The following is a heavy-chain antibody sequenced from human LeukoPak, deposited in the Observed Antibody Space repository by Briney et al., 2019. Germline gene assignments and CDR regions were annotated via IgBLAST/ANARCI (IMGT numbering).Heavy chain of an antibody. CDR3: AKDPYSYGSYFDY. J-gene: IGHJ4*02. CDR2: IWYDGRDK. V-gene: IGHV3-30*02. D-gene: IGHD5-18*01. Sequence: GGSLRLSCTASGFTFSGCGMHWVRQAPGKGLEWVAFIWYDGRDKYYVDSVKGRFTISRDNSKNTLYLQMNSLRAEDTAMYYCAKDPYSYGSYFDYWGQGTLVTVSS. CDR1: GFTFSGCG.